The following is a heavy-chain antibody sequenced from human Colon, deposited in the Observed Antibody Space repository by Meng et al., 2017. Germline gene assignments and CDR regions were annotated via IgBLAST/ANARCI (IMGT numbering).Heavy chain of an antibody. CDR3: AREGGSSWY. V-gene: IGHV3-21*01. D-gene: IGHD6-13*01. Sequence: GESLKISCAASGFAFSSFTMNWVRQAPGKGLEWVSSISSRSSYIYYADSLKGRFAISRDNAKNSVYLQINTLTAEDTGVYYCAREGGSSWYWGQGTLVTVSS. CDR2: ISSRSSYI. J-gene: IGHJ4*02. CDR1: GFAFSSFT.